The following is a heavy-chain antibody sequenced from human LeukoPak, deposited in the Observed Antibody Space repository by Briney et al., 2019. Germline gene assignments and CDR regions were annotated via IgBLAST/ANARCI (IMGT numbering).Heavy chain of an antibody. CDR3: ARAYSSSWYRANNWFDP. J-gene: IGHJ5*02. CDR2: ISSSGSTI. Sequence: GGSLRLSCAASGFTFSDYYMSWIRQAPGKGLEWVSYISSSGSTIYYADSVKGLFTIYRDNAKNSLYLQMNSLREEDTAVYYCARAYSSSWYRANNWFDPWGQGTLVTVSS. V-gene: IGHV3-11*01. D-gene: IGHD6-13*01. CDR1: GFTFSDYY.